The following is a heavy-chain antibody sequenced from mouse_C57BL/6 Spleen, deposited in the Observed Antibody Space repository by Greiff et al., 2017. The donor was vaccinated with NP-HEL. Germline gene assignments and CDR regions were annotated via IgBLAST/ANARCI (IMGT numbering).Heavy chain of an antibody. V-gene: IGHV1-69*01. Sequence: QVQLKQPGAELVMPGASVKLSCKASGYTFTSYWMHWVKQRPGQGLEWIGEIDPSDSYTNYNQKFKGKSTLTVDKSSSTAYMQLSSLTSEDSAVYYCARGGSNLWYFDVWGTGTTVTVSS. J-gene: IGHJ1*03. CDR2: IDPSDSYT. CDR3: ARGGSNLWYFDV. CDR1: GYTFTSYW. D-gene: IGHD1-1*01.